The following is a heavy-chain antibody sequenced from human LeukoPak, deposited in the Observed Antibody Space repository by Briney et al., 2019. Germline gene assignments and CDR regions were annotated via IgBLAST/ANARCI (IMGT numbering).Heavy chain of an antibody. CDR1: GFTFSSYA. D-gene: IGHD1-26*01. CDR3: ARARITNEWEELLVKLNYYYCMDV. V-gene: IGHV3-30-3*01. Sequence: GGSLRFSCAASGFTFSSYAMHWVRQAPGKGLEWVAVISYDGSNKYYADSVKGRFTISRDNSKNTLYLQMNSLRAEDTAVYYCARARITNEWEELLVKLNYYYCMDVWGKGTTVTVSS. J-gene: IGHJ6*03. CDR2: ISYDGSNK.